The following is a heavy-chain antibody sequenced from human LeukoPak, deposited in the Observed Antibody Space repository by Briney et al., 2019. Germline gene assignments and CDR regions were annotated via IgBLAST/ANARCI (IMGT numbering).Heavy chain of an antibody. J-gene: IGHJ3*02. D-gene: IGHD2-15*01. Sequence: GGSLRLSCVASGFTFSTYSMNWVRQAPGKGLEWVSYISTISNTHYADSVKGRFTISRDNSKNTLYLQMNSLRAEDTAVYYCAKDKGYCSAGSCYESGAFDIWGQGTMVTVSS. CDR2: ISTISNT. CDR3: AKDKGYCSAGSCYESGAFDI. V-gene: IGHV3-48*01. CDR1: GFTFSTYS.